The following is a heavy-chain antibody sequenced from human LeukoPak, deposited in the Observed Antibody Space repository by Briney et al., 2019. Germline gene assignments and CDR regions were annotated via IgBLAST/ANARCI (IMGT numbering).Heavy chain of an antibody. CDR3: ARVMYYYDSSGYYY. V-gene: IGHV1-2*06. J-gene: IGHJ4*02. Sequence: GAAVTVSCKACGYTFTGYYMHWVGQAAGEGVEGVGRINPNSRGTNYAQKFQGRVTMTRDTSISTAYMELSRLRSDDTAVYYCARVMYYYDSSGYYYWGQGTLVTVSS. CDR2: INPNSRGT. D-gene: IGHD3-22*01. CDR1: GYTFTGYY.